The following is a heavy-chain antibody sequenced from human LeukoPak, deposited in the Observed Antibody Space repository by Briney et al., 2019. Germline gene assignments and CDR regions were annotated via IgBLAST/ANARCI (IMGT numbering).Heavy chain of an antibody. CDR2: ISSSSSYI. Sequence: PGGSLRLSCAAFGFTFSSYSMNLVRQAPGKGLEWVSSISSSSSYIYYADSVKGRFTISRDNAKNSLYLQMNSLRAEDTAVYYCAREGPTYYYDSSGYQDAFDIWGQGTMVTVSS. CDR1: GFTFSSYS. D-gene: IGHD3-22*01. CDR3: AREGPTYYYDSSGYQDAFDI. V-gene: IGHV3-21*01. J-gene: IGHJ3*02.